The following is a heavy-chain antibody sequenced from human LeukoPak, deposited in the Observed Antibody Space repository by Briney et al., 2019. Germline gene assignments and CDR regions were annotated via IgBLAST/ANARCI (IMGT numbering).Heavy chain of an antibody. CDR3: ARGRAAAGKNYFDY. Sequence: PSETLSLTCAVYGGSFSGYYWSWIRQPPGKGLEWIGEMNHSGSTNYNPSLKSRVTISVDTSKNQFSLKLSSVTAADTAVYYCARGRAAAGKNYFDYWGQGTLVTVSS. V-gene: IGHV4-34*01. CDR2: MNHSGST. CDR1: GGSFSGYY. J-gene: IGHJ4*02. D-gene: IGHD6-13*01.